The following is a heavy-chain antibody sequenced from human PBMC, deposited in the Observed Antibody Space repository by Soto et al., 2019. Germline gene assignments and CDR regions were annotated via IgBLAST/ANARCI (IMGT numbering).Heavy chain of an antibody. J-gene: IGHJ3*02. CDR3: ARAAAGITVVSSEPFEI. Sequence: SDTLSLTYTVSGGSIISDDYYWSLIRQPPGKGLEWIGYIYYSGSTYYNPSLKSRVTISVDTSKNQFSLKLSSVTAADTAVYYCARAAAGITVVSSEPFEIWGQGTMVTV. CDR2: IYYSGST. CDR1: GGSIISDDYY. D-gene: IGHD6-13*01. V-gene: IGHV4-30-4*02.